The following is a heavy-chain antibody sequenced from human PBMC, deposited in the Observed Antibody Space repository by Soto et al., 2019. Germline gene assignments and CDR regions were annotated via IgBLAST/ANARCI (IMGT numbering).Heavy chain of an antibody. V-gene: IGHV1-2*02. D-gene: IGHD6-13*01. J-gene: IGHJ6*02. CDR2: INPNSGGT. CDR3: ARGIAAAAARGMDV. CDR1: GYTFTGYY. Sequence: QVQLVQSGAEVKKPGASVKVSCKASGYTFTGYYMHWVRQAPGQGLEWMGWINPNSGGTNYAQKSQGRVTMTRDTSISTADMELSRLRSDDTAVYYCARGIAAAAARGMDVWGQGTTVTVSS.